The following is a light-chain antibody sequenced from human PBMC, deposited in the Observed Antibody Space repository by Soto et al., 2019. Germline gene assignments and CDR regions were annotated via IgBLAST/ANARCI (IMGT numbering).Light chain of an antibody. J-gene: IGKJ4*01. CDR2: AAS. CDR1: QSVNNQ. CDR3: QHRRHWPLT. Sequence: EILLTQSPGTLSLSPGETATLSCRASQSVNNQLAWYQQKPGQAPRLLLYAASTRATGIPARISGSGSGADFTLTISSLEPEDFAVYYCQHRRHWPLTFGGGTKVEIK. V-gene: IGKV3-11*01.